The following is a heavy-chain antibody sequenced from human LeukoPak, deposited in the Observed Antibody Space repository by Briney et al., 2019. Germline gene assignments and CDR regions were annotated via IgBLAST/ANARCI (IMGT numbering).Heavy chain of an antibody. CDR2: IRYDGSNK. Sequence: GGSLRLSCAASGFTFSSYGMHWVRQAPGKGLEWVAFIRYDGSNKYYADSVKGRFTISRDNSKNTLYLQMNSLGAEDTAVYYCAKGTTTVTTPGDYWGQGTLVTVSS. CDR3: AKGTTTVTTPGDY. D-gene: IGHD4-11*01. CDR1: GFTFSSYG. V-gene: IGHV3-30*02. J-gene: IGHJ4*02.